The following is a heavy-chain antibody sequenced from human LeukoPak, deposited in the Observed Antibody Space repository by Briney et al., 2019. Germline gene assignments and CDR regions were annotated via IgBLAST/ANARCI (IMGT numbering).Heavy chain of an antibody. Sequence: PSEILSLTCAVYGGSFSGYYWSWIRQPPGKGLEWIGEINHSGSTNHNPSLKSRVTISVDTSKNQFSLKLSSVTAADTAVYYCARHKKKEGYYDIFSGYDLGAFDIWGQGTMVTVSS. V-gene: IGHV4-34*01. CDR1: GGSFSGYY. D-gene: IGHD3-9*01. CDR3: ARHKKKEGYYDIFSGYDLGAFDI. CDR2: INHSGST. J-gene: IGHJ3*02.